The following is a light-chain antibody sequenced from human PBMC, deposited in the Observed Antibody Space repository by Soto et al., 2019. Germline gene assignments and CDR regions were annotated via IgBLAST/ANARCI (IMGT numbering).Light chain of an antibody. V-gene: IGLV2-14*01. CDR2: EVS. Sequence: QSVLTKPASVSGSPGQSITISCTGTSTDVGSYIYVSWYQQHPGKAPKLMIYEVSNRPSGVSNRYSGSKSGNTASLTISGLQAEDEADYYCNSYTSISTQVFGSGIKVTV. CDR1: STDVGSYIY. CDR3: NSYTSISTQV. J-gene: IGLJ1*01.